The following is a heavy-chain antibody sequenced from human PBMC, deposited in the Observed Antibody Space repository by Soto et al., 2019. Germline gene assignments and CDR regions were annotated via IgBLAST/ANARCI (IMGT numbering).Heavy chain of an antibody. CDR2: IIPIFGTA. CDR1: GGTFSSYA. J-gene: IGHJ6*02. CDR3: AGSASPIAARYNYYYYYGMDV. D-gene: IGHD6-6*01. Sequence: GASVKVSCKASGGTFSSYAISWVRQAPGQGLEWMGGIIPIFGTANYAQKFQGRVTITADESTSTAYMELSSLRSEDTAVYYCAGSASPIAARYNYYYYYGMDVWGQGTTVTVSS. V-gene: IGHV1-69*13.